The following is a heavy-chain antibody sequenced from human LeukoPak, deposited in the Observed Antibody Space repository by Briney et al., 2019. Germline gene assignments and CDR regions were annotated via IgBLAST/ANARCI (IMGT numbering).Heavy chain of an antibody. J-gene: IGHJ5*02. CDR2: ISAYNGNT. Sequence: ASVKVSCKCSGYGFTCYGISLIWQAPAQGQGWMGWISAYNGNTNYAQKLQGRVTMTTDTSKRPADMELRSPRSDDTAGYYCARAETGRKDNRLDPWGQGTLVTVSS. CDR3: ARAETGRKDNRLDP. CDR1: GYGFTCYG. D-gene: IGHD3-9*01. V-gene: IGHV1-18*01.